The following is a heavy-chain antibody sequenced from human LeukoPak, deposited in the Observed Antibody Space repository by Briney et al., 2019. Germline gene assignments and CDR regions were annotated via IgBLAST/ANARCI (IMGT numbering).Heavy chain of an antibody. V-gene: IGHV5-51*01. CDR3: ERHSEVIGAV. CDR1: GYTFTHQW. J-gene: IGHJ4*02. CDR2: IYPRDSDT. Sequence: GASLRTSSKASGYTFTHQWIGWVRQMSGSGLEWMGIIYPRDSDTIYSPSFEGHVTISADTSINTAYLEWSSLEASDTAIYYCERHSEVIGAVGGERTLVTVSS. D-gene: IGHD3-10*01.